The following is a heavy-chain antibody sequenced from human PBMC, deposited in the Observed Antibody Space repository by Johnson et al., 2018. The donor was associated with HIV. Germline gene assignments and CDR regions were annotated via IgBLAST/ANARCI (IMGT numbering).Heavy chain of an antibody. Sequence: VQLVESGGGLVQPGGSLRLSCAASGFTFSSYAMSWVRQAPGKGLEWVSAISGSGGDTYYADSVKGRFTISRDDSKNTLYLQMNRLTAEDTAVYYCARAPGFSRAFDIWGQGTMVTVSS. CDR2: ISGSGGDT. J-gene: IGHJ3*02. D-gene: IGHD3-10*01. CDR3: ARAPGFSRAFDI. V-gene: IGHV3-23*04. CDR1: GFTFSSYA.